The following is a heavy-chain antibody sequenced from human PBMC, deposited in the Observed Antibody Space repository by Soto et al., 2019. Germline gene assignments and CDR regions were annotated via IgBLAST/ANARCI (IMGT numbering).Heavy chain of an antibody. CDR1: GGSISSGDYY. V-gene: IGHV4-30-4*01. CDR2: LRYGGSF. CDR3: ASYDYGDYDYFDY. D-gene: IGHD4-17*01. Sequence: QVQLQESGPGLVKPSQTLSLTCTVSGGSISSGDYYWSWIRLPPGKGLEWMGYLRYGGSFYSNPSRTARVTITRYTSKTQVSLKLRSVTAADTAVYYCASYDYGDYDYFDYWGQGTMVTVSS. J-gene: IGHJ4*02.